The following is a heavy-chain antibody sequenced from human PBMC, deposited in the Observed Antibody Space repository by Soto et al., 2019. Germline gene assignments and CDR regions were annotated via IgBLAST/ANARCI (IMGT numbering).Heavy chain of an antibody. D-gene: IGHD4-17*01. CDR1: GFTFSSYG. V-gene: IGHV3-30*18. J-gene: IGHJ4*02. Sequence: QVQLVESGGGVVQPGRSLRLSCAASGFTFSSYGMHWVRQAPGKGLEWVAVISYDGSNKYYADSVKGRFTFSRDNSKNTLYLQMNSLRAEDTAVYYCAKADGTVTTFYFDYWGQGTLVTVSS. CDR2: ISYDGSNK. CDR3: AKADGTVTTFYFDY.